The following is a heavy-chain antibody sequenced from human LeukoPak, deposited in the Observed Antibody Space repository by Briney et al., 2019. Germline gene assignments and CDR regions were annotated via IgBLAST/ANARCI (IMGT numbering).Heavy chain of an antibody. CDR3: ARGGYSGYGKPFDY. J-gene: IGHJ4*02. CDR2: INHSGST. CDR1: GGSFSGYY. Sequence: SETLSLTCAVYGGSFSGYYWSWIRQPPGKGLEWIGEINHSGSTNYNPSLKSRVTISVDTSKNHFSLKLSSVTAADTAVYYCARGGYSGYGKPFDYWGQGTLVTVSS. D-gene: IGHD5-12*01. V-gene: IGHV4-34*01.